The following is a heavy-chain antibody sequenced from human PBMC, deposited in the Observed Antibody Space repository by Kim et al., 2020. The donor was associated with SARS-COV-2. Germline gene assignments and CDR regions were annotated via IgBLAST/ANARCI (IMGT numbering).Heavy chain of an antibody. D-gene: IGHD3-16*02. CDR1: GFTFSSYA. CDR2: ISGSGGST. CDR3: AKDPGTITCGGVIVIGAFDY. J-gene: IGHJ4*02. V-gene: IGHV3-23*01. Sequence: GGSLRLSCAASGFTFSSYAMSWVRQAPRKGLEWVSAISGSGGSTYYADSVKGRFTISRDNSKNTLYLQMNSLRAEDTAVYYCAKDPGTITCGGVIVIGAFDYWGQGTLVTVSS.